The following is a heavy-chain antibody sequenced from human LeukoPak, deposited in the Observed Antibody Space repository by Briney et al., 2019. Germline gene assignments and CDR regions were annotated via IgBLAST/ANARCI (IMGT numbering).Heavy chain of an antibody. CDR3: AKNLGYCSSTSCPEFDP. J-gene: IGHJ5*02. Sequence: GGSLRLSCAASGFTFSSYSMNWVRQAPGKGLEWVSAISGSGGSTYYADSVKGRFTISRDNSKNTLYLQMNSLRAEDTAVYYCAKNLGYCSSTSCPEFDPWGQGTLVTVSS. CDR1: GFTFSSYS. V-gene: IGHV3-23*01. D-gene: IGHD2-2*01. CDR2: ISGSGGST.